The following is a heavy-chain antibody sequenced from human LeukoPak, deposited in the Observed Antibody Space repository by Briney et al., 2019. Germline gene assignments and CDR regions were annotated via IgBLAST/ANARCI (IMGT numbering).Heavy chain of an antibody. CDR1: GYTFTGYY. Sequence: ASVKVSCKASGYTFTGYYMHWVRQAHGQGLEWMGWINPNSGGTNYAQKFQGRVTMTRDTSISTAYMELSRLRSDDTAVYYCARGEDSYDSSGYWGQGTLVTVSS. J-gene: IGHJ4*02. D-gene: IGHD3-22*01. V-gene: IGHV1-2*02. CDR3: ARGEDSYDSSGY. CDR2: INPNSGGT.